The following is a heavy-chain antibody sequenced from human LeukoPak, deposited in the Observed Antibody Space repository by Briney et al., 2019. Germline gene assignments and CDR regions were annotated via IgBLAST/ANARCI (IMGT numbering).Heavy chain of an antibody. V-gene: IGHV5-51*01. CDR3: ARGGIYYYYMDV. CDR2: IYPGDSNT. Sequence: PGESLKISCKGSGYSFSTYWIAWVRQMPGKGLEWMGIIYPGDSNTIYSPSFEGQVIMSVDKSISTAYLQWSSLKASDTAMYYCARGGIYYYYMDVWGKGTTVTVSS. CDR1: GYSFSTYW. J-gene: IGHJ6*03.